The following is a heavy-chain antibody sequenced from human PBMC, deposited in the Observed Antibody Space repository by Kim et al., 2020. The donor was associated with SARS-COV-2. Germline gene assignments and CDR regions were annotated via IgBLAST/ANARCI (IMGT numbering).Heavy chain of an antibody. Sequence: FQGRVTITRDTSASTAYMELSSLRSEDTAVYYCARDWGDYGSGSYSEFDYWGQGALITVSS. D-gene: IGHD3-10*01. CDR3: ARDWGDYGSGSYSEFDY. V-gene: IGHV1-3*01. J-gene: IGHJ4*02.